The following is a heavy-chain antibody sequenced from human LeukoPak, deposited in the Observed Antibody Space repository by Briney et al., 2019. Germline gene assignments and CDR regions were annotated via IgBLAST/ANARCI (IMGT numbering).Heavy chain of an antibody. CDR2: IIPIFGTT. CDR3: ARERKSGISYASEY. D-gene: IGHD3-16*01. CDR1: GGTFSRYA. V-gene: IGHV1-69*15. Sequence: GASVKLCCKSSGGTFSRYAVSWVRQAHGQGLEWMGKIIPIFGTTNYAQKFEGRVTITADESATTAYMELSSLRSEDTAVYYCARERKSGISYASEYWGEGTLVTVSS. J-gene: IGHJ4*02.